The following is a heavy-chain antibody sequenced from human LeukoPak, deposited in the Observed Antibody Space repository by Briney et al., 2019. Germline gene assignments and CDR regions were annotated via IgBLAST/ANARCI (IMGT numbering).Heavy chain of an antibody. CDR1: GFTFSSYE. D-gene: IGHD3-22*01. J-gene: IGHJ4*02. Sequence: GGSLRLSCAASGFTFSSYEMNWFRQAPGKGLEWVSYISSSGSTIYYADSVKGRFTISRDNAKNSLYLQMNSLRAEDTAVYYCARVQATYYYDSSGYFLDYWGQGTLVTVSS. V-gene: IGHV3-48*03. CDR2: ISSSGSTI. CDR3: ARVQATYYYDSSGYFLDY.